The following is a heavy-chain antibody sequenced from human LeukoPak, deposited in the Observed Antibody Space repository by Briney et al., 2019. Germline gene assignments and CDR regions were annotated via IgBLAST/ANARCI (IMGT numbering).Heavy chain of an antibody. J-gene: IGHJ4*02. CDR1: GFTFSSYA. CDR2: ISGGGGST. V-gene: IGHV3-23*01. Sequence: GGSLRLSCAASGFTFSSYAMSWVRQAPGKGLEWVSAISGGGGSTYYADSVKGRFTISRDNSKNTLYLQMNSLRAEDTAVYYCAKARSGSYLGPDYWGQGTLVTVSS. D-gene: IGHD1-26*01. CDR3: AKARSGSYLGPDY.